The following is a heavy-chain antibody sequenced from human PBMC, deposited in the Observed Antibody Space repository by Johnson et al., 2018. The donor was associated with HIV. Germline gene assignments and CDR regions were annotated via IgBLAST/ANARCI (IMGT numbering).Heavy chain of an antibody. D-gene: IGHD3-22*01. CDR1: GFSFSSFA. V-gene: IGHV3-30-3*01. CDR2: MSFDETNS. CDR3: ARAPYYYDSSGEGAFDI. J-gene: IGHJ3*02. Sequence: QVQLVESGGGVVQPGRSLRLSCVASGFSFSSFAMHWVRQAPGKGLQWVAVMSFDETNSYDSDSVDVKGRFTVSRDNAKTSLYLQMNSLRAEDTAVYYCARAPYYYDSSGEGAFDIWGQGTLVTVSS.